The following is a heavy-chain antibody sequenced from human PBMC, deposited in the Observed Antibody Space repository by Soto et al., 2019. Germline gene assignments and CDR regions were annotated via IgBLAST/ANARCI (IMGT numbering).Heavy chain of an antibody. CDR1: GYTFTSYD. CDR3: ARGYSSHNWFDP. J-gene: IGHJ5*02. Sequence: ASVKVSCKASGYTFTSYDINWVRQATGQGLEWTGWMNPNSGNTGYAQKFQGRVTMTRNTSISTAYMELSSLRSEDTAVYYCARGYSSHNWFDPWGQGTLVTVSS. V-gene: IGHV1-8*01. CDR2: MNPNSGNT. D-gene: IGHD6-13*01.